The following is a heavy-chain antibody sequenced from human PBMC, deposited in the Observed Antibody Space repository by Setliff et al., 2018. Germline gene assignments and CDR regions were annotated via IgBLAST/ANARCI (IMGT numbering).Heavy chain of an antibody. Sequence: ASVKVSCKASGYTFTAYDIVWVRQATGQGLEWMGWMNPNSGRTGYPQKFQGRVTMTRNTSISTAYMELSSLRSEDTAVYFCARGALVLQCLEWLPRFYYMDVWGKGTTVTVSS. D-gene: IGHD3-3*01. J-gene: IGHJ6*03. CDR2: MNPNSGRT. CDR3: ARGALVLQCLEWLPRFYYMDV. V-gene: IGHV1-8*02. CDR1: GYTFTAYD.